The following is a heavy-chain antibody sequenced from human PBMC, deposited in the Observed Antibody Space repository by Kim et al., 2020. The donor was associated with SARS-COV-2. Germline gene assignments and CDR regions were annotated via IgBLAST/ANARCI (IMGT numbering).Heavy chain of an antibody. CDR2: IIPIFGTA. CDR1: GGTFSSYA. CDR3: ARLEDYYDSSGYYFL. Sequence: SVKVSCKASGGTFSSYAISWVRQAPGQGLEWMAGIIPIFGTANYAQKFQGRVTITADESTSTAYMELSSLRSEDTAVYYCARLEDYYDSSGYYFLWGQGTLVTVSS. V-gene: IGHV1-69*13. D-gene: IGHD3-22*01. J-gene: IGHJ4*02.